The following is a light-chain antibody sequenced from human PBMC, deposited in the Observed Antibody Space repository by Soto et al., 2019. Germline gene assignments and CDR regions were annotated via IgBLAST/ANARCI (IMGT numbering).Light chain of an antibody. Sequence: VTKSPGHLDVSPGDRATLSCRASQSVSSTYLAWCQQRPGQAPRPLMYGASTRHTGIPARFSVSGSGTEFTLTISGLKSEDFAIYDCQQQNTLPITFRQGTRLEIK. CDR1: QSVSSTY. J-gene: IGKJ5*01. V-gene: IGKV3-15*01. CDR2: GAS. CDR3: QQQNTLPIT.